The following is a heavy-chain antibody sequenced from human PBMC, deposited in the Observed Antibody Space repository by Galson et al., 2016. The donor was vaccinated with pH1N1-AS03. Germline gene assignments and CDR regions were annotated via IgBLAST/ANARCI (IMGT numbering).Heavy chain of an antibody. CDR3: ARCGVSSSIDY. D-gene: IGHD6-6*01. CDR1: GASISNSNW. CDR2: IYHNGAT. Sequence: LSLTCAVSGASISNSNWWSWVRQTPEKGLEWIGEIYHNGATNYLPPLKSRVAISLDTSKNQFSLKLTSVTAADTAVYYCARCGVSSSIDYWGQGTLVTVSS. J-gene: IGHJ4*02. V-gene: IGHV4-4*02.